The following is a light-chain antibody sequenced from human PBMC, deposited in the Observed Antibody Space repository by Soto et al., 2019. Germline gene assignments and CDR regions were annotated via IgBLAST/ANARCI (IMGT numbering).Light chain of an antibody. CDR3: QYLNGAPTIT. Sequence: DIQMTQSPSSLSASVGDRVTITCRASQSISSYLNWYQQKPGKAPNLLIYGGYTLQSGVPSRFSGSGSGTEFSLTITGLQPEDFVTYYCQYLNGAPTITFGQGTRLEIK. V-gene: IGKV1-9*01. CDR2: GGY. CDR1: QSISSY. J-gene: IGKJ5*01.